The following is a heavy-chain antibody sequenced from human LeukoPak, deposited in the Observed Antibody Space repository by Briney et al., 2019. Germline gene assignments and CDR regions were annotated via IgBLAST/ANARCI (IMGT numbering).Heavy chain of an antibody. D-gene: IGHD3-22*01. CDR3: ARDPQYYYDSSGYYAQHAFDI. V-gene: IGHV4-61*02. Sequence: SQTLSLTCTVSGGSISSGSYYWSWIRQPAGKGLEWIGRIYISGSTNYNPSLKSRVTISVDTSKNQFSLKLSSVTAADTAVYYCARDPQYYYDSSGYYAQHAFDIWGQGTMVTVSS. CDR1: GGSISSGSYY. J-gene: IGHJ3*02. CDR2: IYISGST.